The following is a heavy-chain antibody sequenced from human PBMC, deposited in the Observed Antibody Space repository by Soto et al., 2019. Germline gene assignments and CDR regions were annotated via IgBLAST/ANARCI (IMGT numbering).Heavy chain of an antibody. Sequence: PGGSLRLSCAASGFTLNNYALSWVRQAPGKGLEWVSAISGSGFGTYYADSVKGRFTISSDNSKSTLFPQMNSLRPDDTAVYYCARHHLAGPFDYWGQGTLVTVSS. CDR2: ISGSGFGT. CDR3: ARHHLAGPFDY. V-gene: IGHV3-23*01. D-gene: IGHD3-3*02. CDR1: GFTLNNYA. J-gene: IGHJ4*02.